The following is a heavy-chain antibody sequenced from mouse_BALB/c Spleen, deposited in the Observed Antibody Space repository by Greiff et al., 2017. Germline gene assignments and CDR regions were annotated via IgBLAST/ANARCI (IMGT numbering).Heavy chain of an antibody. Sequence: EVQVVESGGGLVQPGGSRKLSCAASGFTFSSFGMHWVRQAPEKGLEWVAYISSGSSTIYYADTVKGRFTISRDNPKNTLFLQMTSLRSEDTAMYYCASVIYYDYYEGSTLAYWGQGTLVTVSA. CDR2: ISSGSSTI. D-gene: IGHD2-4*01. J-gene: IGHJ3*01. V-gene: IGHV5-17*02. CDR1: GFTFSSFG. CDR3: ASVIYYDYYEGSTLAY.